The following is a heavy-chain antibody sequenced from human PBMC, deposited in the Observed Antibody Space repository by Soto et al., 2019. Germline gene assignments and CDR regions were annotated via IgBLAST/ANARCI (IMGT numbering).Heavy chain of an antibody. CDR3: ARALVGATLYYYYGMDV. D-gene: IGHD1-26*01. Sequence: PGESLKISCKGSGYSFTSYWIGWVRQMPGKGLEWMGIIYPGDSDTRYSPSFQGQVTISADKSISTAYLQWSSLKASDTAMYYCARALVGATLYYYYGMDVWGQGTTVTV. J-gene: IGHJ6*02. CDR2: IYPGDSDT. V-gene: IGHV5-51*01. CDR1: GYSFTSYW.